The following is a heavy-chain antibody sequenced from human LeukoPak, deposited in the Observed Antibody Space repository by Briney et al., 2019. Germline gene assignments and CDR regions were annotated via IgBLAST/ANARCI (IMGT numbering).Heavy chain of an antibody. D-gene: IGHD3-10*01. J-gene: IGHJ4*02. CDR1: GFTFSSYG. CDR3: ARAAGSIYGSGSIQYPGVGY. Sequence: GGSLRLSCAASGFTFSSYGMHWVRQAPGKGLEWVAFIRYDGSNKYYADSVKGRFTISRDNSKNTLYLQMNSLRAEDTAVYYCARAAGSIYGSGSIQYPGVGYWGQGTLVTVSS. V-gene: IGHV3-30*02. CDR2: IRYDGSNK.